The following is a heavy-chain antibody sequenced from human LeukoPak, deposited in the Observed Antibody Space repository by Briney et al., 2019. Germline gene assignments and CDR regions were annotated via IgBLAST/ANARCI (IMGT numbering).Heavy chain of an antibody. CDR1: GYTFTSYD. Sequence: GASVKVSCEASGYTFTSYDINWVRQATGQGLEWMGWMNPNSGNTGYAQKFQGRVTMTRNTSISTAYMELSSLRSEDTAVYYCARAKKQILAYGMDVWGQGTTVTVSS. V-gene: IGHV1-8*01. CDR2: MNPNSGNT. D-gene: IGHD3-3*01. J-gene: IGHJ6*02. CDR3: ARAKKQILAYGMDV.